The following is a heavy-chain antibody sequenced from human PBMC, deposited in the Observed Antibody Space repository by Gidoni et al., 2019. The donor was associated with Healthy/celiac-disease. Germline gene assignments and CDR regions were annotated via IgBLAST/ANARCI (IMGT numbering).Heavy chain of an antibody. CDR2: IYTSGST. CDR3: ARDSGSSPALLWFRESTYYYMDV. CDR1: YY. J-gene: IGHJ6*03. V-gene: IGHV4-61*02. Sequence: YYWSWIRQPAGKGLEWIGRIYTSGSTNYNPSLKSRVTISVDTSKNQFSLKLSSVTAADTAVYYCARDSGSSPALLWFRESTYYYMDVWGKGTTVTVSS. D-gene: IGHD3-10*01.